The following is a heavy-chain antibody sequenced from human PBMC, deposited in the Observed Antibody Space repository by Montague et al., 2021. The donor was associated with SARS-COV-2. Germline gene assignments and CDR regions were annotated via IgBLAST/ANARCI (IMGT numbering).Heavy chain of an antibody. CDR2: TYYRSKWYN. D-gene: IGHD2-2*01. V-gene: IGHV6-1*01. J-gene: IGHJ4*02. CDR3: ARIPVGSKYYFDF. CDR1: EDSVSSSIAT. Sequence: CAISEDSVSSSIATWNWIRQSPSRGLEWLGRTYYRSKWYNDYAESVKSRITIDPDTSKHQFSLHLNSVTPEDTAVYYCARIPVGSKYYFDFWGQGTLVTVSS.